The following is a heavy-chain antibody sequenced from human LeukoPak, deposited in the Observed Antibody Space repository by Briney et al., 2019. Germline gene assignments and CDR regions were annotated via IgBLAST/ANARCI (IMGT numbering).Heavy chain of an antibody. V-gene: IGHV4-59*01. D-gene: IGHD6-13*01. Sequence: PSETLSLTCSVSGGSISSYYWSWMRQPPGKGLEWIGYINYSGSTNYNPSLKSRVTISVDTSKNQFSLKLSSVTAADTAVYYCAREVAAAGPHFDYWGQGTLVTVSS. CDR3: AREVAAAGPHFDY. CDR2: INYSGST. CDR1: GGSISSYY. J-gene: IGHJ4*02.